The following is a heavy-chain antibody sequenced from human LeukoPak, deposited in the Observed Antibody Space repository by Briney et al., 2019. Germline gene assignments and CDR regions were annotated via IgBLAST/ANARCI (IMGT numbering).Heavy chain of an antibody. D-gene: IGHD1-14*01. J-gene: IGHJ5*02. CDR1: GFTFSSYA. CDR3: ARGDKQLLFNRNKGGFDP. Sequence: GGSLRLSCAASGFTFSSYALHWVRQAPGKGLEWVTVISHDGSSKYYADSVKGRFTISRDNSKNTLYLQMNILRPEDTAVYYCARGDKQLLFNRNKGGFDPWGQGALVTVSS. V-gene: IGHV3-30*04. CDR2: ISHDGSSK.